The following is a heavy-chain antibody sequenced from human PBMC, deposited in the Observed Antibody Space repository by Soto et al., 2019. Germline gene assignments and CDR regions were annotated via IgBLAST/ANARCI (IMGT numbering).Heavy chain of an antibody. Sequence: EVQLVETGGGLIQPGGSLRLSCAASGLTASSNYMNWVRQAPGKGLEWVSVLYSGGSTHYAGSVKGRFIISRDNSKNTLYLQMNSLRVEDTAVYYCARDRPGDEGDGFDIWGHGTMVTVSS. CDR2: LYSGGST. V-gene: IGHV3-53*02. CDR3: ARDRPGDEGDGFDI. CDR1: GLTASSNY. J-gene: IGHJ3*02. D-gene: IGHD3-10*01.